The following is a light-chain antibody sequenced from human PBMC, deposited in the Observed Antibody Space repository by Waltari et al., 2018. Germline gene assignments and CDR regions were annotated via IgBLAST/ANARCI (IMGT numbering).Light chain of an antibody. CDR1: QSISPS. V-gene: IGKV1-39*01. Sequence: DIQLTQSPSSLSASVGDKGTITCRASQSISPSLNWYQQKSGKAPKLLILAASRLQTGVPLRFSGSGSGTDFTLTISSLQLEDFATYYCQQSYSTPMYTFGQGTKLEVK. CDR2: AAS. CDR3: QQSYSTPMYT. J-gene: IGKJ2*01.